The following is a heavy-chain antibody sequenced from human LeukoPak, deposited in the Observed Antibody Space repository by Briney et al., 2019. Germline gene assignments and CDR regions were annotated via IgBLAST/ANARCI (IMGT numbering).Heavy chain of an antibody. CDR2: IHHSGNS. Sequence: PSETLSLTCTVSGASVTDYYWSWIRQSPGKGLEWISYIHHSGNSDYNPSLRSRVTTSLDASKNQFSLNLISVTAADTAVYYCTRGHWGLQSWSQGTLVTVSS. V-gene: IGHV4-59*02. CDR1: GASVTDYY. D-gene: IGHD7-27*01. CDR3: TRGHWGLQS. J-gene: IGHJ5*02.